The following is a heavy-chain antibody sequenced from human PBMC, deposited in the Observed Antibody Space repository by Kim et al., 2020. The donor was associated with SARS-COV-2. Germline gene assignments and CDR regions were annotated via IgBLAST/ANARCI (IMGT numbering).Heavy chain of an antibody. CDR1: GFTFSSYG. V-gene: IGHV3-30*18. CDR2: ISYDGSNK. Sequence: GGSLRLSCAASGFTFSSYGMHWVGQAPGKGLEWVAVISYDGSNKYYADSMKGRFTISRDNSKNTLYLQMNSLRAEDTAVYYCAKDMRYYDILTGYLARMDSYSYGMDVWGQGTTVTVSS. J-gene: IGHJ6*02. CDR3: AKDMRYYDILTGYLARMDSYSYGMDV. D-gene: IGHD3-9*01.